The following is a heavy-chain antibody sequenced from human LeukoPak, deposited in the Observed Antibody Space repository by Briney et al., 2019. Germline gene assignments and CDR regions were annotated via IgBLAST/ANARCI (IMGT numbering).Heavy chain of an antibody. CDR3: ATDRGWYFDN. CDR1: GITFRNYG. Sequence: GGSLRLSCAASGITFRNYGMHWVRQAPGKGLEWVAVIWYDGSNKDYADSVKGRFTISRDNSKNTLYLQMNSLRDEDTAVFYCATDRGWYFDNWGQGTLVTVAS. J-gene: IGHJ4*02. D-gene: IGHD6-19*01. V-gene: IGHV3-30*02. CDR2: IWYDGSNK.